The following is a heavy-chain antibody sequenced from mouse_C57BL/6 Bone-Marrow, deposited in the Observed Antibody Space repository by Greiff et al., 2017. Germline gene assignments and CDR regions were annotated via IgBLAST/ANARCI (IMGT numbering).Heavy chain of an antibody. CDR1: GYTFTTYP. V-gene: IGHV1-47*01. J-gene: IGHJ2*01. CDR2: FHPYNDDT. Sequence: VKLQESGAELVKPGASVKMSCKASGYTFTTYPIEWMKQNHGKSLEWIGNFHPYNDDTKYNEKFKGKATLTVEKSSNTVYLALSRLTSDDSAVYYCARSSTFFYYFDYWGQGTTLTVSS. CDR3: ARSSTFFYYFDY. D-gene: IGHD5-1*01.